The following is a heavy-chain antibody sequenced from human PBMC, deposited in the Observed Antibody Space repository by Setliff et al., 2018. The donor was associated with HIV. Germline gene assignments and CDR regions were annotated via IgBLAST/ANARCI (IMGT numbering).Heavy chain of an antibody. V-gene: IGHV1-69*05. D-gene: IGHD3-22*01. J-gene: IGHJ1*01. Sequence: GASVKVSCKASGGTFSSYAISWVRQAPGQGLEWMGGIIPIFGTANYAQKFQGRVTITTDESTSTAYMELSSLRSEGTAVYYCATIREYYYDSSGQEYFQHWGHGTLVTVS. CDR2: IIPIFGTA. CDR3: ATIREYYYDSSGQEYFQH. CDR1: GGTFSSYA.